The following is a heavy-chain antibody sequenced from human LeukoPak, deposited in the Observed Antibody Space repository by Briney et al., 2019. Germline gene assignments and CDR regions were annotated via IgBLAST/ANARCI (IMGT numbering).Heavy chain of an antibody. CDR3: AKASGYSYGLYYYYYGMDV. CDR1: GFTFSSYG. J-gene: IGHJ6*02. V-gene: IGHV3-30*18. D-gene: IGHD5-18*01. CDR2: ISYDGSNK. Sequence: GGSLRLSCAASGFTFSSYGMHWVRQAPGKGLEWVAVISYDGSNKYYADSVKGRFTISRDNSKNTLYLQMNSLRAGDTAVYYCAKASGYSYGLYYYYYGMDVWGQGTTVTVSS.